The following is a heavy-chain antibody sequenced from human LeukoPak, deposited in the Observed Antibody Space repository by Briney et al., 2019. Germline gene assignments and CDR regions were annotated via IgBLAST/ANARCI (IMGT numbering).Heavy chain of an antibody. V-gene: IGHV3-30*02. Sequence: PGGSLRLSCAASGFTFSSYAMHWVRQAPGKGLEWVAFIRYDGRNKYYADSVKGRFTISRDNAKNSLYLQMNSLRAEDMALYHCARDVLRSYPNTWDYWGQGTLVTVSS. CDR1: GFTFSSYA. CDR2: IRYDGRNK. J-gene: IGHJ4*02. CDR3: ARDVLRSYPNTWDY. D-gene: IGHD1-26*01.